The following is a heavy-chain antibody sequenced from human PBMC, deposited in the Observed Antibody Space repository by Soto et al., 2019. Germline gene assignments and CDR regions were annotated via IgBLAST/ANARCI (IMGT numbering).Heavy chain of an antibody. CDR2: IHYRGSI. CDR1: GGSISTDHYH. J-gene: IGHJ6*02. V-gene: IGHV4-30-4*01. Sequence: QVQLQESGPGLVRPSQTLSLTCTVSGGSISTDHYHWTWIRQAPGKGLEWIGYIHYRGSIQFNPSLQSRVSMSVDTSKNLFSLRLSSVTAADTAVYFCAREDDGGDRDYYGLDVWGQGTTVTVSS. D-gene: IGHD2-21*02. CDR3: AREDDGGDRDYYGLDV.